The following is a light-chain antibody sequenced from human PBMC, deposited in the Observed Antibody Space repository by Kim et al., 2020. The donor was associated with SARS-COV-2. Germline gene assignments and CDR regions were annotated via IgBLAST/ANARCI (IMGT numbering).Light chain of an antibody. V-gene: IGKV1-17*01. CDR1: QDIKND. J-gene: IGKJ5*01. Sequence: ASVGDRVTITCRESQDIKNDLGWYQQNPGRAPKRLIYGASSLQSGVPSRFSGSGSGTEFTLTISSLQPEDCATYFCLQHNTYPITFGQGTRLEIK. CDR2: GAS. CDR3: LQHNTYPIT.